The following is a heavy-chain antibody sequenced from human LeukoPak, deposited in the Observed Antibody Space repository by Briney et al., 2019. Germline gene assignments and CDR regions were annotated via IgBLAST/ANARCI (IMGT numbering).Heavy chain of an antibody. V-gene: IGHV3-11*04. D-gene: IGHD2-15*01. CDR2: ISSSGSTI. J-gene: IGHJ4*02. Sequence: PGGSLRLSCAASGFTFSDYYMSWLRQAPGKGLEWVSYISSSGSTIYYADSVKGRFTISRDNAKNSLYLQMNCLRAEDTAVYYCARVRCSGGSCLVNYWGQGTLVTVSS. CDR1: GFTFSDYY. CDR3: ARVRCSGGSCLVNY.